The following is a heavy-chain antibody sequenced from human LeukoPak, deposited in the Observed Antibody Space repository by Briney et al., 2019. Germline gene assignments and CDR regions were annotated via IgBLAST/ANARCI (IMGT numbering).Heavy chain of an antibody. Sequence: GASVKVSCKASGYIFTDYYVHWIRQAPGQGLEWMGWIDPNSGGTHHAPNFQGRATMTRDTSSSTVYMDLSRLRYADTAIYYCARSRTPFYYYGMHVWGLGTSVTVSS. CDR2: IDPNSGGT. CDR3: ARSRTPFYYYGMHV. CDR1: GYIFTDYY. J-gene: IGHJ6*02. V-gene: IGHV1-2*02. D-gene: IGHD1-1*01.